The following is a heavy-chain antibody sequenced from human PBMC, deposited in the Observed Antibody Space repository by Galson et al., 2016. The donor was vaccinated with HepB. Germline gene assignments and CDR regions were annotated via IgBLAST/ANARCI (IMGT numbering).Heavy chain of an antibody. CDR1: GGSFRNYY. J-gene: IGHJ5*02. D-gene: IGHD3-3*01. CDR3: ARAKRPPRSSSFGYSWFAP. Sequence: ETLSLTCAVYGGSFRNYYWTWIRQSPEKGLEWIGDINESGGSNYNPSFDSPVTISLDTAKNQFSLNMYSVTTADTGVYYCARAKRPPRSSSFGYSWFAPWGQGTPVIVSS. V-gene: IGHV4-34*01. CDR2: INESGGS.